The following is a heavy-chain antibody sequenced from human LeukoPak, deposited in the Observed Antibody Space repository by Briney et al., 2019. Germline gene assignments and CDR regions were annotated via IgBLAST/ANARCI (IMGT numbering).Heavy chain of an antibody. Sequence: GGSLRLSCVVSGLSFSDYGMHWVRQAPGKGLEWVAVIWPDGSNKYYADSVKGRFTISRDNSKNTVYLQMNSLRAEDTAVYYCANQGLDYWGQGTLVTVSS. CDR2: IWPDGSNK. J-gene: IGHJ4*02. V-gene: IGHV3-33*06. CDR1: GLSFSDYG. CDR3: ANQGLDY.